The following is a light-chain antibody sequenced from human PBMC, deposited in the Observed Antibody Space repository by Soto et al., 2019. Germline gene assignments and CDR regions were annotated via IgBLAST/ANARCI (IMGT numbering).Light chain of an antibody. CDR2: EVS. Sequence: QSALTQPPSASGSPGQSVTISCTGTSRDVGGYNYVSWYQQHPGKAPQLLIYEVSQRPSGVPDRFSGSKSGNTASLTVSGLQTEDEADYYCSSYGGINKLYVFGTGTKLTVL. J-gene: IGLJ1*01. CDR3: SSYGGINKLYV. CDR1: SRDVGGYNY. V-gene: IGLV2-8*01.